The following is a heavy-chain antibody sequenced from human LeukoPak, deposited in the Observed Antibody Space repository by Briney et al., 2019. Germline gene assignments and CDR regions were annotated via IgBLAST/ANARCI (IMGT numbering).Heavy chain of an antibody. CDR3: VKDRPCETCMPMDA. J-gene: IGHJ6*02. Sequence: GGSLRLSCAASGFRFTDYSMSWVRQAPGKGLEWVAGLGRSGEYKYYADSVKGRFTISRDNSKNTVSLQMNSLRAEDSAIYFCVKDRPCETCMPMDAWGQGTTVTVSS. V-gene: IGHV3-23*01. CDR1: GFRFTDYS. CDR2: LGRSGEYK. D-gene: IGHD2-2*01.